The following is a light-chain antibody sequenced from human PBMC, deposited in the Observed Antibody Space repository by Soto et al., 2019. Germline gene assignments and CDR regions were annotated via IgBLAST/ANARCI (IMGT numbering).Light chain of an antibody. J-gene: IGKJ4*01. CDR1: QSVRNF. Sequence: IVLTQSPATLSLSPGERATLSCRASQSVRNFLAWYQQKPGQAPRLLIYDASNRATGIPARFSGSGSGTDFTFTISSLEPEDFAFYYCQQRRNWLTFGGGTKLEIK. CDR2: DAS. CDR3: QQRRNWLT. V-gene: IGKV3-11*01.